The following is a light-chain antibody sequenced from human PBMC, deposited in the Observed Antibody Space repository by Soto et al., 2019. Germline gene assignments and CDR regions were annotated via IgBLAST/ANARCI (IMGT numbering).Light chain of an antibody. V-gene: IGLV1-51*02. J-gene: IGLJ2*01. CDR2: ENN. CDR3: GTWDSSLSVV. Sequence: QSVLTQPPSVSAGPGQKVTISCSGSSSNIGNNYVSWYQQLPGTAPKLLIYENNKRPSGIPDRFSGSKSGTSATLGITGLQTGDEADYYCGTWDSSLSVVFGGGTKLTVL. CDR1: SSNIGNNY.